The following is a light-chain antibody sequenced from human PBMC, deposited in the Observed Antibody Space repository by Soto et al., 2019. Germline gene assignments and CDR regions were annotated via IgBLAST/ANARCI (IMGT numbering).Light chain of an antibody. V-gene: IGLV4-69*01. CDR1: SGHSSYA. CDR3: QNWDTGSVV. Sequence: QSVLTQSPSASASLGASVKFTCTLSSGHSSYAIAWHQQQPEKGPRYLMKLNSDGSHNKGDGIPDRFSGSSSGAERYLTISSHQSEDEADYYCQNWDTGSVVFGGGTKLTVL. CDR2: LNSDGSH. J-gene: IGLJ2*01.